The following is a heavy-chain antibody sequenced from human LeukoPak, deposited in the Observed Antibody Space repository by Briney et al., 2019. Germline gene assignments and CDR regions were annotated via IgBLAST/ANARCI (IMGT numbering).Heavy chain of an antibody. V-gene: IGHV1-18*01. J-gene: IGHJ6*03. CDR2: ISAYNGNT. CDR3: ARGGSSSPADYYYYYMDV. Sequence: ASVKVSCKASGYTFTSYGISWVRQAPGQGLEWMGWISAYNGNTNYAQKLQGRVTMTTDTSTSTAYMELRSLRSDDTAVYYCARGGSSSPADYYYYYMDVWGKGTTVTVSS. D-gene: IGHD6-6*01. CDR1: GYTFTSYG.